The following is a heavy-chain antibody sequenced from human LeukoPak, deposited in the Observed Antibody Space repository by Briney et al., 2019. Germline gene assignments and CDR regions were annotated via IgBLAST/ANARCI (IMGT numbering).Heavy chain of an antibody. V-gene: IGHV5-51*01. J-gene: IGHJ4*02. CDR3: ARPPSRGYSSSFEY. CDR2: IYPDESNI. D-gene: IGHD2-2*03. Sequence: GESLKISCKGSGYSFPTYWIAWVRQMPGKDLEWMGIIYPDESNIRYNPSFQGQVTISADKSISTAYLQWSSLKASDTAMYYCARPPSRGYSSSFEYWGQGTLVTVSS. CDR1: GYSFPTYW.